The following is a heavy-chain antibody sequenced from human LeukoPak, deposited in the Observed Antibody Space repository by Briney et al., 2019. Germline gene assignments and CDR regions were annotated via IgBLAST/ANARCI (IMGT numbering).Heavy chain of an antibody. CDR3: ARTGSRAFDI. V-gene: IGHV3-11*01. D-gene: IGHD2-15*01. J-gene: IGHJ3*02. CDR1: GFTFSDYH. Sequence: GGSLRLSCAASGFTFSDYHMSWIRQAPGKGLEWVSYISSGGSTIYYADSVKGRFTISRDNAKNSLYLQMNGLRAEDTAVYYCARTGSRAFDIWGQGTMVAVSS. CDR2: ISSGGSTI.